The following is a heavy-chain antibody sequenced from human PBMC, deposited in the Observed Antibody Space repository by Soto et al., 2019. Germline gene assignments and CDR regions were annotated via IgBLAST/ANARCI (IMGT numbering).Heavy chain of an antibody. CDR3: AMVDVYVTPSPQDV. CDR1: GYTFTRYG. J-gene: IGHJ6*02. Sequence: QVQLVQSGAEVKNPGASVKVSCKASGYTFTRYGIGWARQAPGQGLEWMGWINTYNGNTNYAQNVQSRVTLTTDTSTSTAYMELRSLRSNATAIYYCAMVDVYVTPSPQDVWGQGTTVIVSS. D-gene: IGHD3-16*01. CDR2: INTYNGNT. V-gene: IGHV1-18*01.